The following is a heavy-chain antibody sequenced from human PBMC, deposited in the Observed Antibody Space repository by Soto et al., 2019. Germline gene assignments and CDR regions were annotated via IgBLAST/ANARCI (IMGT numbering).Heavy chain of an antibody. CDR2: ISYDGYLK. D-gene: IGHD3-10*01. J-gene: IGHJ6*02. Sequence: GGSLRLSCAASGFTFSTYGMQWVRQAPGKGLEWVAVISYDGYLKYYVDAVKGRFTVARDNSKNTLFLEMNSLRVEDTTVYFCAKDFKVSGSHYGTLNYYYGMDVWGQGTTVTVSS. CDR1: GFTFSTYG. CDR3: AKDFKVSGSHYGTLNYYYGMDV. V-gene: IGHV3-30*18.